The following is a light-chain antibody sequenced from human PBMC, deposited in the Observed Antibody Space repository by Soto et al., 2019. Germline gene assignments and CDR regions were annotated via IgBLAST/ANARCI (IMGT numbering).Light chain of an antibody. Sequence: DIQMTQSPSTLSGSVGDRVTITCRASQTISSWLAWYQQKPWKAPKILIYKASTLKSGVPSRFSGSGSGTEFTLTISSLQPDDFATYYCQHYNSYSEAFGQGTKVELK. J-gene: IGKJ1*01. V-gene: IGKV1-5*03. CDR1: QTISSW. CDR3: QHYNSYSEA. CDR2: KAS.